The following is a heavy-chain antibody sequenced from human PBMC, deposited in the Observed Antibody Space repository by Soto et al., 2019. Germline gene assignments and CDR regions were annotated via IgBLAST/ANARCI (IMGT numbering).Heavy chain of an antibody. CDR3: ARRVRIAGDYDFWSGYYGFNWFDP. D-gene: IGHD3-3*01. V-gene: IGHV4-39*01. J-gene: IGHJ5*02. CDR2: IYYSGST. Sequence: SETLSLTCTVSGGSISSSSYYWGWIRQPPGKGLEWIGSIYYSGSTYYNPSLKSRVTISVDTSKNQFSLKLSSVTAADTAVYYCARRVRIAGDYDFWSGYYGFNWFDPWGQGTLVTVSS. CDR1: GGSISSSSYY.